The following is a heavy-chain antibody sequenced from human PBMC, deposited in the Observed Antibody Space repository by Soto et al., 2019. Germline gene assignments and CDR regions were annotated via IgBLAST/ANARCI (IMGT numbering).Heavy chain of an antibody. V-gene: IGHV3-7*01. CDR1: GFTFSSYW. Sequence: EVQLVESGGGLVQPGGSLRLSCAASGFTFSSYWMSWVRQAPGKGVEWVDNIKQDGSEKYYVESVKVRFTIPRDNAKNSLSLQMNRLIAEDTAVYYCARGRGCSTGCHNFDYWGQGTLVTVSS. CDR2: IKQDGSEK. D-gene: IGHD2-2*01. CDR3: ARGRGCSTGCHNFDY. J-gene: IGHJ4*02.